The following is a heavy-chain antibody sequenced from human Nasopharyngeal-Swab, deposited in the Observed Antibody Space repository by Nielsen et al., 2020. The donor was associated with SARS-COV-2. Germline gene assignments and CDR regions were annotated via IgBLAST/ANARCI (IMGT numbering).Heavy chain of an antibody. D-gene: IGHD6-13*01. V-gene: IGHV2-5*02. J-gene: IGHJ4*02. CDR1: GFSLSTSGVG. CDR2: IYWDDDK. Sequence: SGPTLVKPTPTLTLTCTFSGFSLSTSGVGVGWIRQPPGKALEWLALIYWDDDKRYSPSLKSRLTITKDTSNNQVVLTMTNMDPVDTATYYCARRRAAACDIIFDYWGQGTLVTVSS. CDR3: ARRRAAACDIIFDY.